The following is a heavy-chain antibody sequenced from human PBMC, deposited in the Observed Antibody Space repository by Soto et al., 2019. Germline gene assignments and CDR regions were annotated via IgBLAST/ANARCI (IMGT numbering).Heavy chain of an antibody. CDR2: IWSDGSNK. Sequence: GGFLGLSCAASGITFSSYGMHLVRQAPGKGLEWVAVIWSDGSNKYYADSVEGRFTISRDNSKNTLYLQMNSLRAEDTAVYYCARPIYCAPPYYYYGMDVWGQGTTVTVSS. CDR3: ARPIYCAPPYYYYGMDV. CDR1: GITFSSYG. V-gene: IGHV3-33*01. J-gene: IGHJ6*02. D-gene: IGHD2-15*01.